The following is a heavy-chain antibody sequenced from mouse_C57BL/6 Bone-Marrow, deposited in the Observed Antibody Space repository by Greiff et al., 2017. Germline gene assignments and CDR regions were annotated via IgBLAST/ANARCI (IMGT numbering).Heavy chain of an antibody. CDR1: GFTFSDAW. CDR2: IRNKANNHAT. V-gene: IGHV6-6*01. J-gene: IGHJ3*01. D-gene: IGHD2-3*01. Sequence: EVMLVESGGGLVQPGGSMKLSCAASGFTFSDAWMDWVRQSPEKGLEWVAEIRNKANNHATYYAESVKGRFTISRDDSKSSVYLQMNSLRAEDTGIYYCTPYDGYYVGAYWGQGTLVTVSA. CDR3: TPYDGYYVGAY.